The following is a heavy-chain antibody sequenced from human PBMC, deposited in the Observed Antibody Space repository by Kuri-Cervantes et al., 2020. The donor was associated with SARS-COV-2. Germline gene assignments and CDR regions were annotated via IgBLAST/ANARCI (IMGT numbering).Heavy chain of an antibody. CDR2: IIPIFGAQ. D-gene: IGHD2-8*01. CDR3: ARDVSNGNLGLYSFDY. Sequence: SVKVSCKTSGCTFSRNAISWVRQAPGQGLEWMGGIIPIFGAQTNAQKFQGRVSIIADESTNTAYMELRSLRSEDTAIYYCARDVSNGNLGLYSFDYWGQGSLVTVSS. CDR1: GCTFSRNA. V-gene: IGHV1-69*13. J-gene: IGHJ4*02.